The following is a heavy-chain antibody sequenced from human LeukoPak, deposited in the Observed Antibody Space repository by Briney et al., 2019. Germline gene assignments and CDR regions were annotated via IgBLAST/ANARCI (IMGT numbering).Heavy chain of an antibody. J-gene: IGHJ4*02. CDR2: IYYSGST. CDR1: GGSISSYY. Sequence: ASETLSLTCTVSGGSISSYYWSWIRQPPGKRLEWIGYIYYSGSTNYNPSLKSRVTISVDTSKNQFSLKLSSVTAADTAVYYCARTNLYSSSWYFDYWGQGTLVTVSS. V-gene: IGHV4-59*01. CDR3: ARTNLYSSSWYFDY. D-gene: IGHD6-13*01.